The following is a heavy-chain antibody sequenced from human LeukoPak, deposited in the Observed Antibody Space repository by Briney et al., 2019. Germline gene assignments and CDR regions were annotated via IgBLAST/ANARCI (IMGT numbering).Heavy chain of an antibody. CDR1: GFTFSSYS. J-gene: IGHJ4*02. Sequence: GGSLRLSCAASGFTFSSYSMNWVRQAPGKGLEWVSSISSSSSYIYYADSVKGRFTISRDNAKNSLYLQMNSLRAEDTAVYYCASSLETTVTTRDWGQGTLVTVSS. V-gene: IGHV3-21*01. CDR2: ISSSSSYI. D-gene: IGHD4-17*01. CDR3: ASSLETTVTTRD.